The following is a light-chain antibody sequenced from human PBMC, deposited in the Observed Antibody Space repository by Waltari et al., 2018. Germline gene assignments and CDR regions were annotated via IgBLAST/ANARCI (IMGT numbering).Light chain of an antibody. CDR2: EVV. CDR3: TSYTDSDNLV. Sequence: QSALTQPPSPSGSLGQSVTLSCPGTSGDIGSHNYVSWYQHRPGNAPKLVIVEVVRRPSGVPDRFSGSKSGSTAPLTVSGLQADDEADYYCTSYTDSDNLVFGGGTNLAVL. V-gene: IGLV2-8*01. J-gene: IGLJ3*02. CDR1: SGDIGSHNY.